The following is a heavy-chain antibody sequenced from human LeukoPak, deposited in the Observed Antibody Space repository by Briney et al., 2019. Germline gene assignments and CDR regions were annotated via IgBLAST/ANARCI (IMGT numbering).Heavy chain of an antibody. CDR3: ARVRGSYYSDY. D-gene: IGHD1-26*01. CDR2: ISSSTSTI. J-gene: IGHJ4*02. Sequence: GRSLRLSCVASGFTFSTYTMSWVRQAPGKGLEWVSYISSSTSTIYYADSVKGRFIISRDNAKNSLYLQMNSLRAEDTAVYYCARVRGSYYSDYWGQGTLVTVS. CDR1: GFTFSTYT. V-gene: IGHV3-48*04.